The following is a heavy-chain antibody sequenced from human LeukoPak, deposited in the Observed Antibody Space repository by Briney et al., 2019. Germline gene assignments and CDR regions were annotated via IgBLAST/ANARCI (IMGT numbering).Heavy chain of an antibody. CDR2: IYYSGST. CDR3: ARAGGYYDILTGYSLLLDY. CDR1: GGSISSYY. Sequence: PSETLSLTCTVSGGSISSYYWSWIRQPPGKGLEWIGYIYYSGSTNYNPSLKSRVTISVDTSKNQFSLKLSSVTAADTAVYYCARAGGYYDILTGYSLLLDYWGRGTLVTVSS. V-gene: IGHV4-59*01. D-gene: IGHD3-9*01. J-gene: IGHJ4*02.